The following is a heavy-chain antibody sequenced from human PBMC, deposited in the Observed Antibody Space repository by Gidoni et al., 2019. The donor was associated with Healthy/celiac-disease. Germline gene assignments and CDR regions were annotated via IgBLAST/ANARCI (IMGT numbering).Heavy chain of an antibody. CDR3: ARDSDFYYDMYYFDY. D-gene: IGHD3-22*01. CDR1: GFPFSSDS. Sequence: EVQLVESGGGLVQPGGSLRLSCSAPGFPFSSDSMNWVRQAPGKGLEWVSYISSSSSTIYYADSVKGRFTISRDNAKNSLYLQMNSLRAEDTAVYYCARDSDFYYDMYYFDYWGQGTLVTVSS. CDR2: ISSSSSTI. J-gene: IGHJ4*02. V-gene: IGHV3-48*01.